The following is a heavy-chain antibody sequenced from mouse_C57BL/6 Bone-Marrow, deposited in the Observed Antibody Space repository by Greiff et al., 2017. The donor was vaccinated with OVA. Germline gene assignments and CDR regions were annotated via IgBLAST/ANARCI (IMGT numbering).Heavy chain of an antibody. D-gene: IGHD2-4*01. CDR2: FHPYNDDT. V-gene: IGHV1-47*01. CDR3: ARPGDYDGDWFAY. J-gene: IGHJ3*01. CDR1: GYTFTTYP. Sequence: VKLMESGAELVKPGASVKMSCKASGYTFTTYPIEWMKQNHGKSLEWIGNFHPYNDDTKYNEKFKGKATLTVEKSSSTVYLELSRLTSDDSAVYYCARPGDYDGDWFAYWGQGNLVTVSA.